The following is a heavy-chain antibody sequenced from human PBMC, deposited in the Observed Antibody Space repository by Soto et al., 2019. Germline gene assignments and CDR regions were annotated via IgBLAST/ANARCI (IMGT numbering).Heavy chain of an antibody. CDR3: TPRSVILPTARFAY. J-gene: IGHJ4*02. CDR2: ISYDGSNK. D-gene: IGHD2-2*01. CDR1: GFAFSSYG. V-gene: IGHV3-30*03. Sequence: PGGSLRLSCAASGFAFSSYGMHWVRQAPGKGLEWVAVISYDGSNKYYADSVKGRFTISRDNSKNTLYLQMNSLETEDTAVYYCTPRSVILPTARFAYWGQGTLVTVSS.